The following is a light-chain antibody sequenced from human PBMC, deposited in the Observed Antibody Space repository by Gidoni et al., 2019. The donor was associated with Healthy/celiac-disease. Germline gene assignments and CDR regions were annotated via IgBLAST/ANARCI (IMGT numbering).Light chain of an antibody. CDR2: DAT. J-gene: IGKJ4*01. CDR1: QGISSA. V-gene: IGKV1-13*02. CDR3: QQFNSYSLT. Sequence: AIQLTPSPSSLSASAGDRVTITCRSSQGISSAVAWYQQKPGNAPKLLIYDATSLESGVPSRFSGRGSGTDFTLTISSLQHEDFATYCWQQFNSYSLTFGGGTKVEIK.